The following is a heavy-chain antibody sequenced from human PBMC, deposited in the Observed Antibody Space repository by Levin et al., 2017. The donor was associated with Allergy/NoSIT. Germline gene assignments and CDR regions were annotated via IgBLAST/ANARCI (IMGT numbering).Heavy chain of an antibody. CDR1: GGSFSGYY. V-gene: IGHV4-34*01. J-gene: IGHJ4*02. CDR2: INHSGST. Sequence: SETLSLTCAVYGGSFSGYYWSWIRQPPGKGLEWIGEINHSGSTNYNPSLKSRVTISVDTSKNQFSLKLSSVTAADTAVYYCARGAWLLLHYWGQGTLVTVSS. D-gene: IGHD2-15*01. CDR3: ARGAWLLLHY.